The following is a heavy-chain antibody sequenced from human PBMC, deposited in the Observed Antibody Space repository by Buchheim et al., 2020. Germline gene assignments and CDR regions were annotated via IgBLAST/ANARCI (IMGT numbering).Heavy chain of an antibody. V-gene: IGHV3-30*04. J-gene: IGHJ4*02. D-gene: IGHD1-26*01. CDR3: AREVGGSYWQSDY. Sequence: QVQLVESGGGVVQPGRSLRLSCAASGFTFSSYAMHWVRQAPGKGLEWVAVISYDGSNKYYADSVKSRFTISRDNSKNTLYLQMNRLRDEDTAVYYCAREVGGSYWQSDYWGQGT. CDR1: GFTFSSYA. CDR2: ISYDGSNK.